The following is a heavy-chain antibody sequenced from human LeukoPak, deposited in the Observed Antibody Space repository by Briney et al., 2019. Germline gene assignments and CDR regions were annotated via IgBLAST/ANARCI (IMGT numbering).Heavy chain of an antibody. D-gene: IGHD3-22*01. CDR2: IYYSGST. J-gene: IGHJ6*02. Sequence: SETLSLTCTVSGGSISSYYWSWIRQPPGKGLEWIGYIYYSGSTNYNPSLKSRVTISVDTSKNQFSLKLSSVTAADTAVYYCARAYYYDRAYYGMDVWGQGTTVTVSS. V-gene: IGHV4-59*01. CDR1: GGSISSYY. CDR3: ARAYYYDRAYYGMDV.